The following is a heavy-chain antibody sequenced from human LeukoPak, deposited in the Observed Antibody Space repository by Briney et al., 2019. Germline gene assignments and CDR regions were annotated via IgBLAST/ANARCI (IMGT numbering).Heavy chain of an antibody. Sequence: GESLRLSCAASGFTFSSYAMSWVRQAPGKGLEWVSAISGSGGSTYYADSVKGRFTISRDNAKNTLFLQMNSLRAEGTAVYYCAKESRGYSGYVFDYWGQGTLVTVSS. CDR2: ISGSGGST. CDR3: AKESRGYSGYVFDY. D-gene: IGHD5-12*01. V-gene: IGHV3-23*01. CDR1: GFTFSSYA. J-gene: IGHJ4*02.